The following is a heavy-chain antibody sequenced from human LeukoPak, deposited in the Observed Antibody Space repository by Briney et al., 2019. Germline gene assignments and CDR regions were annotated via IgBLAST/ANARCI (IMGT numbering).Heavy chain of an antibody. CDR3: ARPYYYDSYDAFDI. J-gene: IGHJ3*02. CDR2: INHSGST. D-gene: IGHD3-22*01. V-gene: IGHV4-34*01. CDR1: GESFSGYY. Sequence: TASETLSLTCAVYGESFSGYYWSWIRQPPGKGLEWIGEINHSGSTNYNPSLKSRVTISVDTPKNQFSLKLSSVTAADTAVYYCARPYYYDSYDAFDIWGQGTMVTVSS.